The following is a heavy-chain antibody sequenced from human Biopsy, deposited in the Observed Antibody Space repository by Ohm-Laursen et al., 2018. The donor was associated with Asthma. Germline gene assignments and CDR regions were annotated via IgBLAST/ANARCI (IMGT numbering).Heavy chain of an antibody. CDR1: GGSMSSSSYY. J-gene: IGHJ4*02. CDR3: ARHWDRGSFFDY. D-gene: IGHD3-10*01. V-gene: IGHV4-39*01. Sequence: TLSLTCTVSGGSMSSSSYYWGWIRQPPGKGLEWMGSISYTGSAYHNPSLKSRVTISVDTSKNHFSLKLSSVTAADTAVYYCARHWDRGSFFDYWGQGTPVTVSS. CDR2: ISYTGSA.